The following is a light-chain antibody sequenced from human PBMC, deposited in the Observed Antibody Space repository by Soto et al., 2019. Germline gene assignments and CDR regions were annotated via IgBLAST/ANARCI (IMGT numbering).Light chain of an antibody. J-gene: IGKJ1*01. Sequence: DIQMTQSPSSLSASVGELATITCRASQNIRSYFNWYQQKPGKAPQLLIYDTSSWQTGVPARFSDSGSGTDFRLDISGLQAEDSATYYCQQGYRSLLTSGRGTKVEI. CDR2: DTS. CDR1: QNIRSY. V-gene: IGKV1-39*01. CDR3: QQGYRSLLT.